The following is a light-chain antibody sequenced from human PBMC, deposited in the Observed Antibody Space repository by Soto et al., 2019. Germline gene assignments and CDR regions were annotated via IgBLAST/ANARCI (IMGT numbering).Light chain of an antibody. Sequence: EIVLTQSPATLSLSPGERATLSCRASQSVSSYLAWYQQKPGQAPRLLIYDASNRATGIPARFSGSGSGTDVTLTSSSREPEDFADYYCQQRSNWPLTCGGGTKGEIK. J-gene: IGKJ4*02. CDR1: QSVSSY. V-gene: IGKV3-11*01. CDR3: QQRSNWPLT. CDR2: DAS.